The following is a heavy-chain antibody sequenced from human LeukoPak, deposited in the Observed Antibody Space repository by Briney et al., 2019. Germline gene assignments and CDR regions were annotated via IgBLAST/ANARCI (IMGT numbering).Heavy chain of an antibody. J-gene: IGHJ5*02. V-gene: IGHV4-4*02. D-gene: IGHD2-15*01. CDR2: IYHTGTT. CDR1: GGSISSSYW. CDR3: ARYCSGGSCYQDWRAFDP. Sequence: SGTLSLTCAVSGGSISSSYWWSWVRQPPGKGLEGIGNIYHTGTTNYKPSLKSRVTISVDKSQNKFSLNLSSVTAADTAVYYCARYCSGGSCYQDWRAFDPWGQGTLVTVSS.